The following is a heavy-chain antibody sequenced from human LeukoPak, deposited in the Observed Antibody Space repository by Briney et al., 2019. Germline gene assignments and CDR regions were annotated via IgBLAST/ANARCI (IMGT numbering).Heavy chain of an antibody. Sequence: PSETLSLTCTVSGGSISSYYWSWIRQPPGKGLEWIGYIYYSGSTNYNPSLKSRGTISVDTSKNQFSLKLSSVTAADTAVYYCARGLYDFWSGYPFDYWGQGTLVAVSS. CDR2: IYYSGST. D-gene: IGHD3-3*01. CDR3: ARGLYDFWSGYPFDY. V-gene: IGHV4-59*01. CDR1: GGSISSYY. J-gene: IGHJ4*02.